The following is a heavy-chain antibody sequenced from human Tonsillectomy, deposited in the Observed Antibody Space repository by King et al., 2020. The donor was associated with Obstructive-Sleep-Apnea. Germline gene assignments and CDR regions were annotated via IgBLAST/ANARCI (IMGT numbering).Heavy chain of an antibody. V-gene: IGHV3-30*02. D-gene: IGHD2-21*01. Sequence: VQLVESGGGVVQPGTSLRLSCAASGFTFSGYGMHWVRQAPGKGLEWVTFIRYDGSDKYNADSVKGRFTVSRENSKNTLFLHLNSLRAEDTAVFYCAKDSWGGMYSWGQGTLVTVSS. J-gene: IGHJ4*02. CDR2: IRYDGSDK. CDR1: GFTFSGYG. CDR3: AKDSWGGMYS.